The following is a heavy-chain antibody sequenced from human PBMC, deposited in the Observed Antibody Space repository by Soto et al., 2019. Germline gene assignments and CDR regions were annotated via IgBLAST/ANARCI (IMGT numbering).Heavy chain of an antibody. Sequence: PSETLSVTCTVAGGNIIGYYWSWIRQPTGKGLEWIGYMYNTGSTVYNPSYKSRVTISVDTSKNQFSLKLNSVIAADTAVYYCARDLWGYCGSDCYPLDVWGQGTTVTVSS. V-gene: IGHV4-59*01. CDR3: ARDLWGYCGSDCYPLDV. D-gene: IGHD2-21*02. CDR2: MYNTGST. CDR1: GGNIIGYY. J-gene: IGHJ6*02.